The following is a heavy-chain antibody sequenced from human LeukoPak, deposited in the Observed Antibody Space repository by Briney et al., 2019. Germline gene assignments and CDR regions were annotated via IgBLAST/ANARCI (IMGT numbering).Heavy chain of an antibody. J-gene: IGHJ3*02. Sequence: PSETLSLTCAVYGGSFSGYYWSWIRQPPGKGLEWIGEINHSGSTNYNPSLKSRVTISVDTSKNQFSLKLSSVTAADTAVYYCARGWRRSVKNDAFDIWGQGTMVTVSS. V-gene: IGHV4-34*01. D-gene: IGHD3-10*01. CDR2: INHSGST. CDR1: GGSFSGYY. CDR3: ARGWRRSVKNDAFDI.